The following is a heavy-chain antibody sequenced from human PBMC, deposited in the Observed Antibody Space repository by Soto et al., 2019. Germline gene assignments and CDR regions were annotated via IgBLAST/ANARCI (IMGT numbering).Heavy chain of an antibody. D-gene: IGHD4-17*01. CDR1: GFRFRGYA. V-gene: IGHV3-23*01. Sequence: PGGSLRLSCVTSGFRFRGYAMHWVRQAPGKGLEWVAAISASGYSPYYSDSAKGRFTISRDNSENTVRLQMNSLRVGDSAVYYCAKGYGDYAQFDYWGQGTLVTVSS. CDR3: AKGYGDYAQFDY. CDR2: ISASGYSP. J-gene: IGHJ4*02.